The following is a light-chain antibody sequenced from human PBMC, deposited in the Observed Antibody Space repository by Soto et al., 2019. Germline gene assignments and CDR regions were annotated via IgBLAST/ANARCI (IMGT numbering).Light chain of an antibody. CDR1: QGITRY. Sequence: DLQLTQSPSFLSASVGDRVTITCRASQGITRYLAWYQQKPGKAPKLLIYAASTLESGVPSRFSGSGSGTEFTLSISSLQPEDFSTYYCQQVDSYPYTFGQGTKVDIK. J-gene: IGKJ2*01. CDR3: QQVDSYPYT. CDR2: AAS. V-gene: IGKV1-9*01.